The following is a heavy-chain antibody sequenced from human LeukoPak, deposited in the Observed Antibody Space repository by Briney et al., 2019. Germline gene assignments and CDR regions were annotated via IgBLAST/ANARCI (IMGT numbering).Heavy chain of an antibody. CDR3: ARLGYYYYYYYMDV. V-gene: IGHV3-11*01. J-gene: IGHJ6*03. CDR1: GFTFSDYY. Sequence: PGGSLRLSCAASGFTFSDYYMSWIRQAPGKGLEWVSYISSSGSTIYYADSVKGRFTISRDNAKNSLYLQMNSLRAEDTAVYYCARLGYYYYYYYMDVWGKGTTVTVSS. CDR2: ISSSGSTI. D-gene: IGHD3-16*01.